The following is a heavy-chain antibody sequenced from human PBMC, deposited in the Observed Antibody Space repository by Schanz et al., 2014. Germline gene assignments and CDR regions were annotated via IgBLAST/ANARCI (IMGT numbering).Heavy chain of an antibody. CDR3: ARGSGTFDS. CDR2: IWYDGSNK. Sequence: QVQLVESGGGVVQPGGSLRLSCAASGFTFSSYGMHWVRQAPGKGLEWVAVIWYDGSNKDYADSVKGRFTISRDNSKNMLYLQMNSLRGEDTAVYYCARGSGTFDSWGQGTLVTVSS. J-gene: IGHJ4*02. V-gene: IGHV3-33*01. D-gene: IGHD3-3*01. CDR1: GFTFSSYG.